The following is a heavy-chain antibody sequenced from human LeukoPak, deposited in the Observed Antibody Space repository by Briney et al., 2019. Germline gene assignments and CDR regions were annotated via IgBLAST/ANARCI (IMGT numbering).Heavy chain of an antibody. D-gene: IGHD3-10*01. Sequence: SETLSLTCTVSGGSISSYYWSWLRQPPGKGLEGLGYIYYSGSTNYNPSLKSRVTISVDTSKNQFSLKLSSVTAADTAVYYCARSSWFGELWFDYWGQGTLVTVSS. CDR3: ARSSWFGELWFDY. CDR1: GGSISSYY. J-gene: IGHJ4*02. CDR2: IYYSGST. V-gene: IGHV4-59*01.